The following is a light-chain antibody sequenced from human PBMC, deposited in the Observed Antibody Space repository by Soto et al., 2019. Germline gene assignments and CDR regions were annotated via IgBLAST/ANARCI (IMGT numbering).Light chain of an antibody. CDR1: QSISSSY. CDR2: GAS. Sequence: ESVLTQSPVILSLSPGERATLSCRASQSISSSYLAWYQQKPGQAPRLLIYGASSRATGIPDRFSGSGSGKEFTLTISRLEPEDFAVFYCQEYGSSPRTYGQGTKEEIK. J-gene: IGKJ1*01. CDR3: QEYGSSPRT. V-gene: IGKV3-20*01.